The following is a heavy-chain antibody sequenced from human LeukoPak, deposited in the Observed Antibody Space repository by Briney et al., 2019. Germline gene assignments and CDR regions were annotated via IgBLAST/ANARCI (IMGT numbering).Heavy chain of an antibody. CDR2: ISGSGGST. Sequence: GGSLRLSCAASGFTFGSYAMSWVRQAPGKGLEWVSAISGSGGSTYYADSVKGRSTISRDNSKNTLYLQMNSLRAEDTAVYYCAKVRTWIQLWSLDYWGQGTLVTVSS. D-gene: IGHD5-18*01. V-gene: IGHV3-23*01. J-gene: IGHJ4*02. CDR1: GFTFGSYA. CDR3: AKVRTWIQLWSLDY.